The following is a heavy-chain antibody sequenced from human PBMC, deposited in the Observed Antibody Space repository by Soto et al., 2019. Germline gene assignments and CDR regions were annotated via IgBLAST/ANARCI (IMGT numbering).Heavy chain of an antibody. V-gene: IGHV3-30*18. Sequence: QVQLVESGGGVVQPGRSLRLSCAASGFTFSSYGMHWVRQAPGKGLEWVAVISYDGSNKYYADSVKGRFTISRDNSKNRLYLQMNSLRAEDTAVYYWPKDQEASRAGAAGPRYYYYYGMDVWGQGTTVTVSS. CDR2: ISYDGSNK. CDR1: GFTFSSYG. J-gene: IGHJ6*02. D-gene: IGHD6-6*01. CDR3: PKDQEASRAGAAGPRYYYYYGMDV.